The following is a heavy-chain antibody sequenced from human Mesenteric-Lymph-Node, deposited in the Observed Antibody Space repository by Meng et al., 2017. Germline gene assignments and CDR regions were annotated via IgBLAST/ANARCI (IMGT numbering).Heavy chain of an antibody. Sequence: QVQLPELGPGLVNPSQTLSLTCTVSGWSISSGDYYWSWIRQPPGKGLEWIGYISYSGSTYYNPSLKSRVTISVDTSKNQFSLKLSSVTAADTAVYYCARGPTTYFDYWGQGTLVTVSS. CDR2: ISYSGST. D-gene: IGHD4-17*01. CDR3: ARGPTTYFDY. V-gene: IGHV4-30-4*01. J-gene: IGHJ4*02. CDR1: GWSISSGDYY.